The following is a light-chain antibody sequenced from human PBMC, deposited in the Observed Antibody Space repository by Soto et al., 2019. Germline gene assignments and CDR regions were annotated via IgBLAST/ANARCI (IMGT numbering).Light chain of an antibody. V-gene: IGLV1-44*01. Sequence: QSALTQPPSASGTPGQRVTISCSGSSSNLGDNTVNWYQQLPGTAPKLLIYRNNRRPSEVPDRFSGSKSGTSASLAISGLQSDDEADYYCATWDVSLNGPVFGGGTKLTVL. J-gene: IGLJ3*02. CDR3: ATWDVSLNGPV. CDR2: RNN. CDR1: SSNLGDNT.